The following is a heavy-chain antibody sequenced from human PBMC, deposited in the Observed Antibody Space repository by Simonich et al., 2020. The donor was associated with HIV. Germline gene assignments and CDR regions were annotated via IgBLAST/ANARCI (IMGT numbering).Heavy chain of an antibody. CDR1: GGSFSGYY. D-gene: IGHD4-17*01. J-gene: IGHJ4*02. CDR3: ARRHPTTVTTPYFDY. CDR2: INHRGNT. V-gene: IGHV4-34*01. Sequence: QVQLQQWGAGLLKPSETLSLTCAVYGGSFSGYYWSWIRQPPGKGLEWIGEINHRGNTNYNPSLKSRVTISVDTSKNQFSLKLSSVTAADTAVYYCARRHPTTVTTPYFDYWVQGTLVTVSS.